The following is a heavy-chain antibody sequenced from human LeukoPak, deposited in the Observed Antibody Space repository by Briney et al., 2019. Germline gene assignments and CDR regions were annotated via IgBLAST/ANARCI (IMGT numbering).Heavy chain of an antibody. CDR3: ARGRYSFDY. CDR2: IYYTGST. J-gene: IGHJ4*02. D-gene: IGHD3-9*01. Sequence: SETLSLTCTVSGASISSYYWSWIRQPPGKGLEWIGYIYYTGSTNYNPSLRSRVTISLDTSKNQFSLKLSSVTAADTAVYYCARGRYSFDYWGQGTLVTVSS. CDR1: GASISSYY. V-gene: IGHV4-59*12.